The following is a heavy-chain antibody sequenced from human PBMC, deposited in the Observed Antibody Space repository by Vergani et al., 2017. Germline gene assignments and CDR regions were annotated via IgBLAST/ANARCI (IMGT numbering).Heavy chain of an antibody. J-gene: IGHJ6*02. CDR1: GFTFNHSA. CDR2: ISGSGGST. D-gene: IGHD5-12*01. CDR3: AKANPLNSGYDYLYYYHAMDV. Sequence: EVQLLESGGDLVQPGGSLRLSCAASGFTFNHSAMNWVRQAPGKGLEWFSGISGSGGSTYYAGSVKGRFTISRDSSKNTLYLQMNSLSAGDTAVYYCAKANPLNSGYDYLYYYHAMDVWGQGTTVTVSS. V-gene: IGHV3-23*01.